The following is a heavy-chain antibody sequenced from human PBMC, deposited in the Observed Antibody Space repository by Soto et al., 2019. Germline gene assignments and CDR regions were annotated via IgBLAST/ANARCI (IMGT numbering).Heavy chain of an antibody. CDR2: ISAYNGNT. Sequence: ASVKVSCKASGYTFTSYGISWVRQAPGQGLDWMGWISAYNGNTKYAQDLQGRVTMTTDTSTSTAYMELRSLRSDDTAIYYCARFSGGSYNTYYFYYGMDVWGQGSTVTVSS. J-gene: IGHJ6*02. D-gene: IGHD2-15*01. CDR3: ARFSGGSYNTYYFYYGMDV. CDR1: GYTFTSYG. V-gene: IGHV1-18*04.